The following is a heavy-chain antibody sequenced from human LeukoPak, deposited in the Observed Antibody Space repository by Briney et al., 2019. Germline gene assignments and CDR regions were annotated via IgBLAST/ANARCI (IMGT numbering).Heavy chain of an antibody. CDR1: GYTFTSYD. CDR2: INPNSGGT. V-gene: IGHV1-2*02. CDR3: ANTARYDYVWGSYSSSLDY. Sequence: ASVKVSCKASGYTFTSYDINWVRQAPGQGLEWMGWINPNSGGTNYAQKFQGRVTMTRDTSISTAYMELSRLRSDDTAVYYCANTARYDYVWGSYSSSLDYWGQGTLVTVSS. J-gene: IGHJ4*02. D-gene: IGHD3-16*01.